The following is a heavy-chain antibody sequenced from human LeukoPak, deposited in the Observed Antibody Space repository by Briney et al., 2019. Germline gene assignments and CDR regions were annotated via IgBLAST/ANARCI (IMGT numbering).Heavy chain of an antibody. CDR2: INWNGGST. CDR1: GFTFDDYG. Sequence: GGSLRLSCAASGFTFDDYGMSWVRHAPGKRLEWVSGINWNGGSTGYADSVKGRFTISRDNAKNSLYLQMNSLRAEDTALYYCARETRITMIVVSAFDIWGQGTMVTVSS. V-gene: IGHV3-20*04. D-gene: IGHD3-22*01. CDR3: ARETRITMIVVSAFDI. J-gene: IGHJ3*02.